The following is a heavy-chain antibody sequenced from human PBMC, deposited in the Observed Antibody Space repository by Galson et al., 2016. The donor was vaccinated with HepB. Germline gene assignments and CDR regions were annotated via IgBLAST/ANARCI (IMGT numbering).Heavy chain of an antibody. Sequence: SLRLSCAGSGFIFEDYVLHWVRQPPGKGLEWVSLISWDGSITFYADSVKGRFTISRDNSKNSLYLQMDSLRPEDAALYYCAKASWGDYFFQYWGQGSRVTVSS. CDR1: GFIFEDYV. CDR3: AKASWGDYFFQY. V-gene: IGHV3-43D*03. D-gene: IGHD3-16*01. CDR2: ISWDGSIT. J-gene: IGHJ4*02.